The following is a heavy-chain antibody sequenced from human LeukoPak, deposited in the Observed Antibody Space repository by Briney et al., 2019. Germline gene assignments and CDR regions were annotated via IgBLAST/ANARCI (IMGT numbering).Heavy chain of an antibody. Sequence: GASVKVSCKASGYTFTGYYMHWVRQAPGQGLEWMGWINPNSGGTNYAQKFQGRVTMTRDTSISTAYMELSRLRSDDTAVYYCTGELQSRFGFDPWGQGTLVTVSS. CDR2: INPNSGGT. J-gene: IGHJ5*02. CDR1: GYTFTGYY. D-gene: IGHD1-26*01. CDR3: TGELQSRFGFDP. V-gene: IGHV1-2*02.